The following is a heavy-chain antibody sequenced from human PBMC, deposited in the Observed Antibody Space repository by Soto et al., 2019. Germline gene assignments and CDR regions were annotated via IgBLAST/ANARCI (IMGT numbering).Heavy chain of an antibody. CDR2: ISAYNGNT. V-gene: IGHV1-18*04. CDR1: GYTFTSYG. D-gene: IGHD2-2*02. Sequence: ASVKVSCKASGYTFTSYGISWVRQSPGQGLEWMGWISAYNGNTNYAQKLQGRVTMTTDTSTSTAYMELRSLRSDDTAVYYCAREGGYCSSTSCYRWFDPWGQGPLVTVSS. J-gene: IGHJ5*02. CDR3: AREGGYCSSTSCYRWFDP.